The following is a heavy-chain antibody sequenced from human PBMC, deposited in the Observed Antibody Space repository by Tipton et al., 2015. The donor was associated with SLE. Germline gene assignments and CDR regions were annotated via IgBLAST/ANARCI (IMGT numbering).Heavy chain of an antibody. Sequence: TLSLTCAVYGGSFSGYYWSWIRQPPGKGLEWIGEINHSGSTNYNPSLKSRVTISVDTSKNQFSLKLSSVTAADTAVYYCAGGRGIAAAGQGPDYWGQGTLVTVSS. V-gene: IGHV4-34*01. CDR3: AGGRGIAAAGQGPDY. J-gene: IGHJ4*02. D-gene: IGHD6-13*01. CDR1: GGSFSGYY. CDR2: INHSGST.